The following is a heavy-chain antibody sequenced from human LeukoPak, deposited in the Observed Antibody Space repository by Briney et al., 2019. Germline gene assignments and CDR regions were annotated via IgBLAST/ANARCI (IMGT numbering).Heavy chain of an antibody. CDR1: GYTFTGYY. CDR3: ARDVRGYSGYDPTFDNYYYYYMDV. Sequence: GASVKVSCKASGYTFTGYYMHWVRQAPGQGLEWMGWINTNTGNPTYAQGFTGRFVFSLDTSVSTAYLQISSLKAEDTAVYYCARDVRGYSGYDPTFDNYYYYYMDVWGKGTTVTVSS. D-gene: IGHD5-12*01. V-gene: IGHV7-4-1*02. J-gene: IGHJ6*03. CDR2: INTNTGNP.